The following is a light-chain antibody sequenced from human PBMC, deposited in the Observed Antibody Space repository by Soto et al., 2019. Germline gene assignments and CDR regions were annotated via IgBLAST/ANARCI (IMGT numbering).Light chain of an antibody. CDR2: GVS. J-gene: IGLJ3*02. CDR1: SSDVGGYDY. V-gene: IGLV2-14*03. CDR3: SSYTNSITHV. Sequence: QSVLTQPASVSRSPGQSITISCTGTSSDVGGYDYVSWYQQHPGKAPKLMIYGVSNRPSGVSNRFSGSKSGNTASLTISGLQAEDEADYYCSSYTNSITHVFGGGTKLTVL.